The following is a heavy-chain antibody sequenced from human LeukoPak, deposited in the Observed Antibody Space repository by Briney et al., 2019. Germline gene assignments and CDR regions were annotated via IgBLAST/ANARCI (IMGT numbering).Heavy chain of an antibody. CDR3: ARILVGYCSSTSCYMADY. CDR2: ISAYNGNT. D-gene: IGHD2-2*02. CDR1: GYTFTSYG. Sequence: GASVKVSRKASGYTFTSYGISWVRQAPGQGLEWMGWISAYNGNTNYAQKLQGRVTMTTDTSTSTAYMELRSLRSDDTAVYYCARILVGYCSSTSCYMADYWGQGTLVTVSS. V-gene: IGHV1-18*01. J-gene: IGHJ4*02.